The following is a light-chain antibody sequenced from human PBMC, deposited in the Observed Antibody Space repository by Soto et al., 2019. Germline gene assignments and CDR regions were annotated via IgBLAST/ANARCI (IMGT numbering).Light chain of an antibody. Sequence: DIPVTQSPSSLSASVGDRVTITCRASQGISNFLAWYQQKPGKLPNLLIHAASTLQSGVPSRFSGSGSGTDFTLTISSLQPEDVAIYYCQKYDGAPPTFGQGTKVEI. J-gene: IGKJ1*01. V-gene: IGKV1-27*01. CDR3: QKYDGAPPT. CDR1: QGISNF. CDR2: AAS.